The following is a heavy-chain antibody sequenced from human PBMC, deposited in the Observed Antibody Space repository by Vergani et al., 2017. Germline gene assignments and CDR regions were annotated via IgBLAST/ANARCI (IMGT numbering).Heavy chain of an antibody. D-gene: IGHD6-13*01. Sequence: QVQLQESGPGLVKPSQTLSLTCTVSGGSISSGDYYWSWIRQPPGKGLEWIGYIYYSGSTSYNPSLKSRVTISVDTSKNQFSLKLSSVTAADTAVYYCARDLMYSSSWSVGMDVWGQGTTVTVSS. V-gene: IGHV4-30-4*08. J-gene: IGHJ6*02. CDR3: ARDLMYSSSWSVGMDV. CDR1: GGSISSGDYY. CDR2: IYYSGST.